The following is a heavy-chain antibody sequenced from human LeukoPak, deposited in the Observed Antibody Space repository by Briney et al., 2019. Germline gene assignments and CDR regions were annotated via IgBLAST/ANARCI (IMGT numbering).Heavy chain of an antibody. V-gene: IGHV5-51*01. CDR1: GYSFTSYW. D-gene: IGHD5-24*01. J-gene: IGHJ4*02. CDR3: ASRKKGMATAGFDY. CDR2: IYAGDSDT. Sequence: GESLKISCKGSGYSFTSYWIGWVRQMPGKGLEWMGIIYAGDSDTRYSPSFQGQVIISAEKSISTAYLQWSSLKASDTALYYCASRKKGMATAGFDYWGQGTLVTVSS.